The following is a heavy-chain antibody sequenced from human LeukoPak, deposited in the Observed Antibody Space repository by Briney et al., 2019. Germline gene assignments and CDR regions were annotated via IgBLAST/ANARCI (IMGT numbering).Heavy chain of an antibody. CDR2: ISAYNGST. D-gene: IGHD2-2*01. J-gene: IGHJ6*02. CDR1: GYTFTSYG. CDR3: ARIGYCSSTSCKPYYYYGMDV. V-gene: IGHV1-18*01. Sequence: ASVKVSCKASGYTFTSYGISWVRQAPGQGLEWMGWISAYNGSTNYAQKLQGRVTMTTDTSTSTAYMELRSLRSDDTAVYYCARIGYCSSTSCKPYYYYGMDVWGQGTTVTVSS.